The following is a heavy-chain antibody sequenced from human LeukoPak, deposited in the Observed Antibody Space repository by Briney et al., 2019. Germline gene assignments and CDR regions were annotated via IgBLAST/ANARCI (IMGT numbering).Heavy chain of an antibody. J-gene: IGHJ6*03. D-gene: IGHD3-3*01. V-gene: IGHV4-34*01. CDR1: GGSFSGYY. CDR3: ARAEKSGYGPYYYYYYMDV. Sequence: PSETLSLTCAVYGGSFSGYYWSWIRQPPGKGLEWIGEINHSGSTNYNPSLKSRVTISVDTSKNQFSLKLSSVTAADTAVYYCARAEKSGYGPYYYYYYMDVWGKGTTVTVSS. CDR2: INHSGST.